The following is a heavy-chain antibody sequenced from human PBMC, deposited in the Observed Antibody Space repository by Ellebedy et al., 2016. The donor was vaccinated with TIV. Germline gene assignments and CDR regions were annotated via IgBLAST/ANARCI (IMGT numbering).Heavy chain of an antibody. CDR1: GGSIRSGSYY. D-gene: IGHD3-22*01. V-gene: IGHV4-39*01. CDR2: VYYSGST. Sequence: MPSETLSLTCNVSGGSIRSGSYYWGWVRQPPGEGLEWIGSVYYSGSTYYNPSLKNRATTSVDPSKNQFILRLRSVTAADTAVYYCVRQWDHYDSSGYYRGVEEGKYGMDVWGQGTAVTVSS. CDR3: VRQWDHYDSSGYYRGVEEGKYGMDV. J-gene: IGHJ6*02.